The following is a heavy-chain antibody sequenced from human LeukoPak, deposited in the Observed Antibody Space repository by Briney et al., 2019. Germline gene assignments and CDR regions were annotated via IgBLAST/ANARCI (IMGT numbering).Heavy chain of an antibody. V-gene: IGHV3-7*04. D-gene: IGHD1-26*01. CDR3: SKDDPMGPHGKFSDFAY. Sequence: GGSLRLSCAASGFTISSYWMSWVRQAPGKGLEWVANIKQDGSDKYYVDSVKGRFTISRDNAKNSLYLQMNSLRAEDTAVYHCSKDDPMGPHGKFSDFAYWGQGALLSVSS. J-gene: IGHJ4*02. CDR2: IKQDGSDK. CDR1: GFTISSYW.